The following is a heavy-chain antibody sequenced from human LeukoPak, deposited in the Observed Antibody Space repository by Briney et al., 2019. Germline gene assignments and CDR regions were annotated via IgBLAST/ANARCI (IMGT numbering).Heavy chain of an antibody. CDR3: AKDMGADYYGSGSYSSGFDY. Sequence: GGSLRLSCAASGFTFSAYRMTWVRQAPRKGLEWISFISSTGGTKYYADSVKGRFTISRDNAKNSLYLQMNSLRAEDTALYYCAKDMGADYYGSGSYSSGFDYWGQGTLVTVSS. V-gene: IGHV3-48*04. CDR2: ISSTGGTK. CDR1: GFTFSAYR. D-gene: IGHD3-10*01. J-gene: IGHJ4*02.